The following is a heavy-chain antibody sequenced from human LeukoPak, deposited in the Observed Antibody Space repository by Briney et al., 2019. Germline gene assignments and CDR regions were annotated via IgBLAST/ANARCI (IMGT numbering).Heavy chain of an antibody. Sequence: ASVKVSCKASGYTFTGYYMHWVRQAPGQGLEWMGWISAYNGNTNYAQKLQGRVTMTTDTSTSTAHMELRSLRSDDTAVYYCARSNYYDENAFDIWGQGTMVTVSS. CDR2: ISAYNGNT. J-gene: IGHJ3*02. CDR3: ARSNYYDENAFDI. CDR1: GYTFTGYY. V-gene: IGHV1-18*04. D-gene: IGHD3-3*01.